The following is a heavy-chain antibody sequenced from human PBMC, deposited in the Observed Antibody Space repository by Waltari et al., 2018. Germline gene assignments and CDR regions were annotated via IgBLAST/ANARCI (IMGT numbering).Heavy chain of an antibody. V-gene: IGHV1-69*01. Sequence: QVQLVQSGAEVKKPGSSVKVSCKASGGTFSSYAISWVRQAPGQGLEWMGGIIPIFGTANYAQKFQGRVTITADESTSTAYMELSSLRSEDKAVYYCAREGRDCGGDCRHWYFDLWGRGTLVTVSS. D-gene: IGHD2-21*02. CDR3: AREGRDCGGDCRHWYFDL. CDR1: GGTFSSYA. J-gene: IGHJ2*01. CDR2: IIPIFGTA.